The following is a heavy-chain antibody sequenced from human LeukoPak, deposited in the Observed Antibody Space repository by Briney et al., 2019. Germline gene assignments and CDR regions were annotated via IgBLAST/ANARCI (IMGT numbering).Heavy chain of an antibody. V-gene: IGHV4-59*08. D-gene: IGHD6-19*01. J-gene: IGHJ4*02. CDR2: IYNSGRP. CDR1: GGSISSYY. Sequence: SETLSLTCTVFGGSISSYYWSWIRQPPGKGLEWIGYIYNSGRPNYNPSLKSRVTISIDASKDQFSLNLSSVTAADTAVYYCARHGSGWSFDHWGQGAPVTVSS. CDR3: ARHGSGWSFDH.